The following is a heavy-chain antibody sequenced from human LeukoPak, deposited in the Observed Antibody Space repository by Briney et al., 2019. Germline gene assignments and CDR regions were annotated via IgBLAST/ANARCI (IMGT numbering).Heavy chain of an antibody. CDR1: GGTFSSYT. J-gene: IGHJ4*02. Sequence: ASVKVSCKASGGTFSSYTISWVRQAPGQGLEWMGRIIPILGIANYAQKFQGRVTITADKSTSTAYMELSSLRSEDTAVYYCARSTSVAGTSTLVDYWGQGTLVTVSS. V-gene: IGHV1-69*02. CDR3: ARSTSVAGTSTLVDY. CDR2: IIPILGIA. D-gene: IGHD6-19*01.